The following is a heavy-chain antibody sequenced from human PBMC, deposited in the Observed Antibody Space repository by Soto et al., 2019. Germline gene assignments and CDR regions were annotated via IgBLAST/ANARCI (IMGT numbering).Heavy chain of an antibody. Sequence: GGSLRLSCAASGFTFSDYYMSWIRQAPGKGLEWVSYISSSGSTIYYADSVKGRFTISRDNAKNSLYLQMNSLRAEDTAVYYCARDSNIYDFWSGYLGRVWFDPWGQGTLVTVSS. CDR3: ARDSNIYDFWSGYLGRVWFDP. D-gene: IGHD3-3*01. J-gene: IGHJ5*02. CDR1: GFTFSDYY. CDR2: ISSSGSTI. V-gene: IGHV3-11*01.